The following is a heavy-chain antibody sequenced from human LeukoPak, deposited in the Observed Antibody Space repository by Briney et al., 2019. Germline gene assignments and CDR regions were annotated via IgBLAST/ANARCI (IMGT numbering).Heavy chain of an antibody. Sequence: SETLSLTCTVSGGSISSSSYYWGWIRQPPGKGLEWIGSIYYSGSTYYNPSPKSRVTISVDTSKNQFSLKLSSVTAADTAVYYCARDRGSGWYYFDYWGQGTLVTVSS. CDR2: IYYSGST. CDR1: GGSISSSSYY. J-gene: IGHJ4*02. CDR3: ARDRGSGWYYFDY. D-gene: IGHD6-19*01. V-gene: IGHV4-39*07.